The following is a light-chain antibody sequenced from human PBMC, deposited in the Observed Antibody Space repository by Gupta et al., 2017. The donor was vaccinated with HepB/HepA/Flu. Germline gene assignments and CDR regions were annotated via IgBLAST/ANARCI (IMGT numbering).Light chain of an antibody. J-gene: IGLJ2*01. Sequence: QSALTQPASVSGSPGQSITISCTGTSSDVGGYNYVSWYQQHPGKAPKLIIYDVINRPSGVADRFSGSKSGNTASLTISALQEEDAADYYCRSYTSSSTVIFGGGTKLTVL. CDR3: RSYTSSSTVI. CDR2: DVI. CDR1: SSDVGGYNY. V-gene: IGLV2-14*03.